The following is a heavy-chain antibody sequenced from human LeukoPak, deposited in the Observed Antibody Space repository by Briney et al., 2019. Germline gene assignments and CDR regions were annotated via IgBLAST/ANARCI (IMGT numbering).Heavy chain of an antibody. CDR2: ISSSGTYL. J-gene: IGHJ4*02. CDR3: AKSPYSSGWYRGGTNFDY. V-gene: IGHV3-21*04. CDR1: TFTISTYS. Sequence: GGSLRLSCTASTFTISTYSMNWVRQAPGKGLEWVSSISSSGTYLYYADSVKVRFTISRDNSKNTLYLQMNSLRTDDTAVYYCAKSPYSSGWYRGGTNFDYWGQGTLVTVSS. D-gene: IGHD6-19*01.